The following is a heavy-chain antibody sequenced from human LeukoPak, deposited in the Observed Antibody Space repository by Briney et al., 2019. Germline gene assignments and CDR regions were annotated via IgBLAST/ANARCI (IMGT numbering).Heavy chain of an antibody. Sequence: GGSLRLSCAASGFTFSSYSMNWVRQAPGKGLEWVSSISSSSSYIYYADSVKGRFTISRDNAKNSLYLQMNSLRAEDTAVYYCARDGEYCSSTSCYNGYYYYMDVWGKGTTVTVSS. CDR2: ISSSSSYI. V-gene: IGHV3-21*01. J-gene: IGHJ6*03. CDR3: ARDGEYCSSTSCYNGYYYYMDV. D-gene: IGHD2-2*02. CDR1: GFTFSSYS.